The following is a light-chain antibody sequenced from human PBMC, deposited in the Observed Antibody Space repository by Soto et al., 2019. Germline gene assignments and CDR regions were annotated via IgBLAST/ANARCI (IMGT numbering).Light chain of an antibody. CDR2: DVT. V-gene: IGLV2-11*01. Sequence: QSALTQPASVSGSPGQSITISCAGTRDDIGAYNYVSWYQHHPGKAPRLMIYDVTKRPSGVPDHFSGSKSGNTASLTISGLQTEDEADYYCCSYAGSDTYVVFGGGTKLTVL. J-gene: IGLJ2*01. CDR1: RDDIGAYNY. CDR3: CSYAGSDTYVV.